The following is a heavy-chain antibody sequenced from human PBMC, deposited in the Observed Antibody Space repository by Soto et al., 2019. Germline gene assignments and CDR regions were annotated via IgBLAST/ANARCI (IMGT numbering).Heavy chain of an antibody. Sequence: QVQLVQSGAEVKKPGSSVKVSCKASGGTFSSYTISWVRQAPGQGLEWMGRIIPILGIANYAQKFQGRVTSTADKSTSKAYMELSSLRSEDTAVYYCAIMTDLGMDVWGQGTTVTVCS. CDR3: AIMTDLGMDV. D-gene: IGHD2-21*02. CDR1: GGTFSSYT. V-gene: IGHV1-69*02. J-gene: IGHJ6*02. CDR2: IIPILGIA.